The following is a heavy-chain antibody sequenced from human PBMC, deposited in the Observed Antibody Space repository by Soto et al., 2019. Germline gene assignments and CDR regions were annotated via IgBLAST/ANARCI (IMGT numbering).Heavy chain of an antibody. CDR1: GFTFSSYA. V-gene: IGHV3-23*01. CDR3: AKEWGKWGSRPHYYYGMDV. J-gene: IGHJ6*02. Sequence: GGSLRLSCAASGFTFSSYAVSGVRQGPGKGLEWVSAISGSGGSTYYADSVKGRFTISRDNSKNTLYLQMNSLRAEDTAVYYCAKEWGKWGSRPHYYYGMDVWGQGTTVTVSS. D-gene: IGHD3-16*01. CDR2: ISGSGGST.